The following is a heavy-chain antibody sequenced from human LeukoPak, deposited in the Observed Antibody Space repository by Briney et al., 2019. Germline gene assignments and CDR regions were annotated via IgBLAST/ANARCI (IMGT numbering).Heavy chain of an antibody. CDR2: ISAYNGNT. D-gene: IGHD1-20*01. V-gene: IGHV1-18*01. CDR1: GGTFSSYA. Sequence: ASVKVSCKASGGTFSSYAISWVRQAPGQGLEWMGWISAYNGNTNYAQKFQGRVTMTEDTSTDTAYMELSSLRSEDTAVYYCATRPAITEFYYFDYWGQGTLVTVSS. CDR3: ATRPAITEFYYFDY. J-gene: IGHJ4*02.